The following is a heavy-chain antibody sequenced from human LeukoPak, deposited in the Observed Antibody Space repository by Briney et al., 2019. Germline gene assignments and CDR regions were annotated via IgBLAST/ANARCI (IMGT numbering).Heavy chain of an antibody. CDR2: IYYSGST. CDR1: GGSISGSSYY. J-gene: IGHJ4*02. D-gene: IGHD6-13*01. V-gene: IGHV4-39*01. Sequence: SETLSLTCTVSGGSISGSSYYWGWIRQPPGKGLEWIGNIYYSGSTYYNPSLKSRVTISVDTSKKQFSLKLSSVTAADTAVFYCARFNPAAGSFCFDYWGQGTLVTVSS. CDR3: ARFNPAAGSFCFDY.